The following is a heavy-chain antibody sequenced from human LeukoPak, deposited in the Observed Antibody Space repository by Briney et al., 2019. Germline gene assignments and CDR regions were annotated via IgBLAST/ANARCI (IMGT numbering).Heavy chain of an antibody. CDR2: IYYSGST. Sequence: SETLSLTCTVSGGSISSYYWSWIRQPPGKGLEWIGYIYYSGSTNYNPSLKSRVTISVDTSKNQFSLKLSSVTAADTAVYYCAREAAQLYYLDYWGQGTLVTVSS. V-gene: IGHV4-59*01. CDR3: AREAAQLYYLDY. D-gene: IGHD6-6*01. CDR1: GGSISSYY. J-gene: IGHJ4*02.